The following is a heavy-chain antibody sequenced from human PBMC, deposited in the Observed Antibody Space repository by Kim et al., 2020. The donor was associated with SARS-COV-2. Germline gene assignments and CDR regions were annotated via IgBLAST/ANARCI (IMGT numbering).Heavy chain of an antibody. V-gene: IGHV4-39*01. CDR2: IYYSGST. Sequence: SETLSLTCTVSGGSISSSSYYWGWIRQPPGKGLEWIGSIYYSGSTYYNPSLKSRVTISVDTSKNQFSLKLSSVTAADTAVYYCARQGYSSGWTLSWHNRRGFDPWGQGTLVTVSS. CDR1: GGSISSSSYY. D-gene: IGHD6-19*01. J-gene: IGHJ5*02. CDR3: ARQGYSSGWTLSWHNRRGFDP.